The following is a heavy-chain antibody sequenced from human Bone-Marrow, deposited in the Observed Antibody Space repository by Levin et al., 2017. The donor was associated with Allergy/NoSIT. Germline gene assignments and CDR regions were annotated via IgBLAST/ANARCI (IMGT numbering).Heavy chain of an antibody. CDR3: AREYGSGSYLWFDP. CDR1: GGTFSSYA. Sequence: KISCKASGGTFSSYAISWVRQAPGQGLEWMGGIIPIFGTANYAQKFQGRVTITADESTSTAYMELSSLRSEDTAVYYCAREYGSGSYLWFDPWGQGTLVTVSS. CDR2: IIPIFGTA. V-gene: IGHV1-69*01. D-gene: IGHD3-10*01. J-gene: IGHJ5*02.